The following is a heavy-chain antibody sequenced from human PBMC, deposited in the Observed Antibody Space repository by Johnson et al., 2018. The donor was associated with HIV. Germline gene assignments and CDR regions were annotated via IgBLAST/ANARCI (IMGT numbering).Heavy chain of an antibody. Sequence: VQLVESGGGVVQPGRSLRLSCAASGFNFNDNYMAWIRQAPGKGLEWVSYISSSGGTTHNADSVKGRFTISRDNAKNSLYLQMNSLRAEDTALYYCAKDKGQGGLLQLLGAVHICGQGTMVTVSS. V-gene: IGHV3-11*01. CDR1: GFNFNDNY. CDR3: AKDKGQGGLLQLLGAVHI. J-gene: IGHJ3*02. CDR2: ISSSGGTT. D-gene: IGHD5-24*01.